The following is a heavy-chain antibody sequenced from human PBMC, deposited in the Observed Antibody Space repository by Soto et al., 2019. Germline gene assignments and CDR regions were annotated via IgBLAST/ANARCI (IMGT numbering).Heavy chain of an antibody. CDR1: GGSISSGGYS. D-gene: IGHD5-18*01. Sequence: PSETLSLTCAVSGGSISSGGYSWSWIRQPPGKGLEWIGYIYHSGSTYYNPSLKSRVTISVDRSKNQFSLKLSSVTAADTAVYYCARRARIGAQLWLPFDLWAQGSLVTVSS. V-gene: IGHV4-30-2*01. CDR3: ARRARIGAQLWLPFDL. J-gene: IGHJ4*02. CDR2: IYHSGST.